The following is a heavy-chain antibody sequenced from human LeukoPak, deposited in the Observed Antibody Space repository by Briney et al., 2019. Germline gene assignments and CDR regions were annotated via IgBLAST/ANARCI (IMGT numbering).Heavy chain of an antibody. CDR1: GYTFTRYG. D-gene: IGHD2-2*01. Sequence: ASVKVSCKASGYTFTRYGISWVRQAPGQGLEWMGWINPNNGNTNYVQKLQGRVTMTADTSTTTAYMELRSLRSDDTAVYYCARGYCSSATCRHFDYWGQGALVTVSS. CDR3: ARGYCSSATCRHFDY. CDR2: INPNNGNT. V-gene: IGHV1-18*01. J-gene: IGHJ4*02.